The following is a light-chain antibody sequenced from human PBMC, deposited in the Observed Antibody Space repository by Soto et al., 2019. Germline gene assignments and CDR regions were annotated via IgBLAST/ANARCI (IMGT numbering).Light chain of an antibody. Sequence: QSVLTQPPSVSGAPGQRVTISCTGSSSNIGAGYDVQWYQQLPGAAPKLLIFGNSNRPSGVPDRFSGPRSGTSASLAITGLQAEDEADYFCQSYDISLSVSVIFGGGTQLTVL. V-gene: IGLV1-40*01. J-gene: IGLJ2*01. CDR3: QSYDISLSVSVI. CDR2: GNS. CDR1: SSNIGAGYD.